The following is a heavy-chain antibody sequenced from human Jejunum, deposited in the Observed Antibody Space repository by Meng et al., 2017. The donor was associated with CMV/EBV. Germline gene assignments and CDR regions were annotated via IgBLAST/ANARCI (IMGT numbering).Heavy chain of an antibody. CDR1: GGSSTNGGYY. CDR2: IYYTGST. V-gene: IGHV4-30-4*01. CDR3: AAVLVTRYFFDY. D-gene: IGHD4-23*01. Sequence: CAVSGGSSTNGGYYWSWIRLPPGRGLEWIGYIYYTGSTYYNPSLESRVVISVDKAKNQFSLRMNSVTAADTAIYYCAAVLVTRYFFDYWSQGTLVTVSS. J-gene: IGHJ4*01.